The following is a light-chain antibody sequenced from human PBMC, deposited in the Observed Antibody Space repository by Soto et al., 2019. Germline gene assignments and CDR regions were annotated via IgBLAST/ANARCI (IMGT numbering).Light chain of an antibody. Sequence: EIVMTQSPATLSVSPCERATLSCSASQSVSSNLAWYQQKPGQAPRLLIYGASTRATGIPARFSGSGSGTEFTLTISSLQSEDFAVYYCQQYNNWPPLTFGGGTKVDIK. CDR2: GAS. V-gene: IGKV3-15*01. CDR1: QSVSSN. CDR3: QQYNNWPPLT. J-gene: IGKJ4*01.